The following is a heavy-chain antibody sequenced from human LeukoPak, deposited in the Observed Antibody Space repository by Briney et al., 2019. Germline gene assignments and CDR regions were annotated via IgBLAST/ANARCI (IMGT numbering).Heavy chain of an antibody. J-gene: IGHJ1*01. D-gene: IGHD6-19*01. CDR2: ISYDGSNK. CDR1: GFTFSSYG. V-gene: IGHV3-30*03. Sequence: GGSLRLSCAASGFTFSSYGMHWVRQAPGKGLEWVAVISYDGSNKYYADSVKGRFTISRDNSKNTLYLQMNSLRAEDTAVYYCARDRGYSSGWGLHWGQGTLVTVSS. CDR3: ARDRGYSSGWGLH.